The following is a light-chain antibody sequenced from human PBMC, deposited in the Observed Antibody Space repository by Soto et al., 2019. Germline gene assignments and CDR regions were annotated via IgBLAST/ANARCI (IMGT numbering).Light chain of an antibody. CDR2: DAS. CDR1: QGISNS. Sequence: DIQMTQSPSSLSASVGDRVTITCRASQGISNSLAWYQQEPGKVPKLLIYDASTLQSGVSSRFSGSGSGTDFTPTISSLQPEDVATYYCQKYDSAPEAFGQGTKVEIK. V-gene: IGKV1-27*01. CDR3: QKYDSAPEA. J-gene: IGKJ1*01.